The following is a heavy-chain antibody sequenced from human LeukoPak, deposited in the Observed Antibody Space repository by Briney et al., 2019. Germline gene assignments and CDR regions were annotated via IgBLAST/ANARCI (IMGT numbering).Heavy chain of an antibody. V-gene: IGHV3-53*01. CDR2: IYSGRST. J-gene: IGHJ6*01. CDR3: ARXLYGXXPXXXYGMD. CDR1: GFTVSSNY. D-gene: IGHD4-17*01. Sequence: GGSLRLSVPASGFTVSSNYMNWVRQAPGKGREWVSVIYSGRSTYYAESVKRRFTLYRDHSKNTLYLQMNSLRAGDTAVYYCARXLYGXXPXXXYGMD.